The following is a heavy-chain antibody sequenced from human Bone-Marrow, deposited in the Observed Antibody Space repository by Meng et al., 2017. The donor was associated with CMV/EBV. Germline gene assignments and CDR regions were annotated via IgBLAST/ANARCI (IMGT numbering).Heavy chain of an antibody. J-gene: IGHJ6*02. V-gene: IGHV1-69*05. CDR2: IIPIFGTA. Sequence: SVKVSCKASGGTFSSYAISWVRQAPGQGLEWMGGIIPIFGTANYAQKFQGRVTITTDESTSTAYMELSSLRSEDTAVYYCAREQGYRITTDYYYGMDVWGQGTTVTVSS. D-gene: IGHD4-11*01. CDR3: AREQGYRITTDYYYGMDV. CDR1: GGTFSSYA.